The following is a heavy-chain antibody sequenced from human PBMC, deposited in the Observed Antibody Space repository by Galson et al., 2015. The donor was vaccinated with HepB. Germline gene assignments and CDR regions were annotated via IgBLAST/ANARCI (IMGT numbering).Heavy chain of an antibody. Sequence: SLRLSCAASGFTFSSYSMNWVRQAPGKGLEWVSSISRTSDYIYYADSVKGRFTISRDNAKNSVYLQMNSLRAEDTAMYYCARERDFYYYYMGVWGKGTTVTVSS. CDR3: ARERDFYYYYMGV. J-gene: IGHJ6*03. CDR2: ISRTSDYI. V-gene: IGHV3-21*01. CDR1: GFTFSSYS.